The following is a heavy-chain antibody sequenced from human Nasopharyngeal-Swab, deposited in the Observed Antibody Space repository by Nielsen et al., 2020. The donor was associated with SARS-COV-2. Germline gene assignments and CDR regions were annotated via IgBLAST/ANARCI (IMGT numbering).Heavy chain of an antibody. CDR1: GFTFSSYA. D-gene: IGHD6-6*01. CDR3: ARSSSSSVVYGMDV. J-gene: IGHJ6*02. CDR2: ISGSGGST. V-gene: IGHV3-23*01. Sequence: GESLKISCAASGFTFSSYAMSWVRQAPGKGLEWVSAISGSGGSTYYADSVKGRFTISRDNSKNTLYLQMNSLRAEDTAVYYCARSSSSSVVYGMDVWGQGTTVTVSS.